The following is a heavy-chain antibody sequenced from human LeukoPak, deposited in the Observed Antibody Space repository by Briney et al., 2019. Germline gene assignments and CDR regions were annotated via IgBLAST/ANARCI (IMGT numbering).Heavy chain of an antibody. D-gene: IGHD6-13*01. CDR2: ISTYNHKT. CDR1: GYSFTSYG. CDR3: ARVGKQLVRGPFDI. V-gene: IGHV1-18*01. J-gene: IGHJ3*02. Sequence: ASVKVSCKASGYSFTSYGINWVRQAPGQGLEWMGWISTYNHKTDYAQKFQGRVTMTTGTSTSTAYMELRSLRSDDTAVYYCARVGKQLVRGPFDILGQGTLVTVSS.